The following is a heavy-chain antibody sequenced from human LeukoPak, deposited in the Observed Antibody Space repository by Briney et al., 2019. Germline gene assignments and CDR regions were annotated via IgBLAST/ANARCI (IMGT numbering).Heavy chain of an antibody. CDR1: GGSFSGYY. J-gene: IGHJ4*02. CDR2: INHSGST. CDR3: ASEDELRPY. V-gene: IGHV4-34*01. Sequence: SETLSLTCAVYGGSFSGYYWSWIRQPPGKGLEWIGEINHSGSTNYNPSLKSRVTISVDTSKNQFSLKLSSVTAADTAVYYCASEDELRPYWSQGTLVTVSS. D-gene: IGHD3-16*01.